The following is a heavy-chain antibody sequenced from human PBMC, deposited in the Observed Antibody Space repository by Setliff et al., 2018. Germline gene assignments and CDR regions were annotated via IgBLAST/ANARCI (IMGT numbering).Heavy chain of an antibody. D-gene: IGHD2-15*01. CDR3: ARRGYCSGGGCHSASFDY. CDR1: GYSFTTYW. V-gene: IGHV5-51*01. CDR2: IYPGDSDT. Sequence: GESLKISCEGSGYSFTTYWIAWVRQMPGKGLEWMGIIYPGDSDTRYSPSFQGQVTISTDKSLSTAYLQWSSLKASDTAIYYCARRGYCSGGGCHSASFDYWGQGTLVTVS. J-gene: IGHJ4*02.